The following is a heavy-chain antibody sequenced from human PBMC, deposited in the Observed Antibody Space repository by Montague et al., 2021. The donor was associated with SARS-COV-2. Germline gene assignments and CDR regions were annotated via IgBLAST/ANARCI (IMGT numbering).Heavy chain of an antibody. D-gene: IGHD5-18*01. CDR2: IGSTGGST. V-gene: IGHV3-23*01. CDR3: AKGDTAMAPYNWFDP. Sequence: FLRLSCAASGFTFSIYAMTWVRQAPGKGLEWLSAIGSTGGSTYYADSVKGRFTISRDNSKSTLYLQMNSLRAEDTAVYYCAKGDTAMAPYNWFDPWGQGTLVTVSS. CDR1: GFTFSIYA. J-gene: IGHJ5*02.